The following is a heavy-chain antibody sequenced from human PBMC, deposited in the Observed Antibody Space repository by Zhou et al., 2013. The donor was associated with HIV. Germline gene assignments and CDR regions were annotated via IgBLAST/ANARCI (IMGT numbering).Heavy chain of an antibody. CDR3: ASRYSNYGPYYYYYMDV. CDR1: GGTFSSYA. V-gene: IGHV1-69*05. CDR2: IIPIFGTA. D-gene: IGHD4-4*01. J-gene: IGHJ6*03. Sequence: QVQLVQSGAEVKKPGSSVKVSCKASGGTFSSYAISWVRQAPGQGLEWMGGIIPIFGTANYAQKFQGRVTITTDESTSTAYMELSSLRSEDTAVYYCASRYSNYGPYYYYYMDVWGKGTTGHRLL.